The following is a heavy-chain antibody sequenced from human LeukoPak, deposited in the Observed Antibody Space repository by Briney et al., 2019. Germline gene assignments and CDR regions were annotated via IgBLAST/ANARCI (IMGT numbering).Heavy chain of an antibody. V-gene: IGHV4-59*08. J-gene: IGHJ6*02. CDR1: GGSISSYY. Sequence: SETLSLTCTVSGGSISSYYWSWIRQPPGKGLEWIGYIYYSGSTNYNPSLKSRVTISVDTSKNQFSLKLSSVTAADTAVYYCARVQLRYYGSGSYYTTYGMDVWGQGTMVTVSS. D-gene: IGHD3-10*01. CDR3: ARVQLRYYGSGSYYTTYGMDV. CDR2: IYYSGST.